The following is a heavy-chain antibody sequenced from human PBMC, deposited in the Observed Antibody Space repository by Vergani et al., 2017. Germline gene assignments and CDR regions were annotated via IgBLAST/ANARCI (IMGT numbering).Heavy chain of an antibody. V-gene: IGHV3-48*01. Sequence: EVQLVESGGGLVQPGGSLRLSCAASGFTFSSYSMNWVRQAPGKGLEWVSYISSSRSTIYYADSVKGRFTISRDNAKNSLYLQMNSLRAEDTAVYYCARESPGHAEYFQHWGQGTLVTVSS. CDR3: ARESPGHAEYFQH. CDR1: GFTFSSYS. J-gene: IGHJ1*01. CDR2: ISSSRSTI.